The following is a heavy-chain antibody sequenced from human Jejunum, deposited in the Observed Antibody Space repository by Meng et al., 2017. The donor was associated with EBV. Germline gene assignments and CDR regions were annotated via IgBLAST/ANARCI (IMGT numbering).Heavy chain of an antibody. J-gene: IGHJ4*02. CDR2: IYHIGST. CDR3: ARGGPDFGDYVPFDY. D-gene: IGHD4-17*01. CDR1: GDSITRGAYL. V-gene: IGHV4-30-2*01. Sequence: QPPRSDSGSGLGKPSQTLSLTSAVSGDSITRGAYLWSWIRQPPGKGLEWIGNIYHIGSTYYNPSLKSRVTISVDRSKNQFSLKLTSVTAADTAVYYCARGGPDFGDYVPFDYWGQGTLVTVSS.